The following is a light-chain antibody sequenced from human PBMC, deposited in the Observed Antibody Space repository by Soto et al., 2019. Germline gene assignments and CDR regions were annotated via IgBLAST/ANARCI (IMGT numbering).Light chain of an antibody. CDR2: DAS. CDR1: QSVSNF. V-gene: IGKV3-11*01. CDR3: QVRSNWPTWT. Sequence: EIVLTQSPATLSLSPGDRATLSCRASQSVSNFLAWYQQKPGQAPRHLIYDASNRATGIPARFSGGGSGTAFTLPISSLEPEDFGVYYCQVRSNWPTWTFGQGTKVEI. J-gene: IGKJ1*01.